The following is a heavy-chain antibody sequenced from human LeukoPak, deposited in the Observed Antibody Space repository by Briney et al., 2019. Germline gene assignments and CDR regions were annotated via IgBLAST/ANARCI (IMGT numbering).Heavy chain of an antibody. V-gene: IGHV3-48*03. CDR1: GFTFSSYE. D-gene: IGHD1-1*01. CDR2: ISSSGSTI. CDR3: AILSPMVERLNFDY. J-gene: IGHJ4*02. Sequence: GGSLRLSCAASGFTFSSYEMNWVRQAPGKGLEWVSYISSSGSTIYYADSVKGRFTISRDNSKNTLYLQMNSLRAEDTAVYYCAILSPMVERLNFDYWGQGTLVTVSS.